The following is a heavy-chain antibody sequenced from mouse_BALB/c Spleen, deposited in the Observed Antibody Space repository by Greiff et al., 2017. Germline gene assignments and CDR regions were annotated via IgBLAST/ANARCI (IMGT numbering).Heavy chain of an antibody. V-gene: IGHV7-1*02. CDR2: SRNKAHDYTT. CDR1: GFTFSDFY. CDR3: ARDYYYGSQGFAY. Sequence: EVKLVESGGGLAQPGGSLRLSCATSGFTFSDFYMEWVRQPPGKRLEWIAASRNKAHDYTTDYSASVKGRFIVSRDTSQSILYLQMNALRAEDTAIYYCARDYYYGSQGFAYWGQGTLVTVSA. J-gene: IGHJ3*01. D-gene: IGHD1-1*01.